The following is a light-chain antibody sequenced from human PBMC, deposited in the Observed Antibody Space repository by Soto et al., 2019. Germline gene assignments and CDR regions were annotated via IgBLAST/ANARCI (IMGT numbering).Light chain of an antibody. CDR3: QQYNSL. CDR1: QSISSW. V-gene: IGKV1-5*01. J-gene: IGKJ1*01. CDR2: DAS. Sequence: DLQMTQSPSTLSASVGDRVTITCRASQSISSWLAWYQQKPGKAPKLLIYDASSLESGVPSRFSGSGSGTEFTLTISSLQPDDFATYYCQQYNSLFGQGTKVEIK.